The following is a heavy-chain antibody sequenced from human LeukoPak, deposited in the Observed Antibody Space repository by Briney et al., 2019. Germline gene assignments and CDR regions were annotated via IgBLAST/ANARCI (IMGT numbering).Heavy chain of an antibody. CDR3: ARDHEYSSSFFEDYFDY. Sequence: ASVTVSCKASGYTFTSYYMHWVRQAPGQGLEWMGIINPSGGSTSYAQKFQGRVTMTRDTSTSTVYMELSSLRSEDTAVYYCARDHEYSSSFFEDYFDYWGQGTLVTVSS. V-gene: IGHV1-46*01. J-gene: IGHJ4*02. CDR1: GYTFTSYY. CDR2: INPSGGST. D-gene: IGHD6-6*01.